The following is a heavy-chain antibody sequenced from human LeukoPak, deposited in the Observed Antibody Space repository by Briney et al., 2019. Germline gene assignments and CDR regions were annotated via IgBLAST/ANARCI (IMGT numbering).Heavy chain of an antibody. V-gene: IGHV3-30*02. D-gene: IGHD6-19*01. J-gene: IGHJ4*02. CDR1: GFTFSSYG. Sequence: GGSLRLSCAASGFTFSSYGMHWVRQAPGKGLEWVAFIRYVGSNKYYADSVKGRFTISRDNSKNTLYLQMNSLRAEDTAVYYCAKDSAGIAVAGPLHWGQGTLVTVSS. CDR2: IRYVGSNK. CDR3: AKDSAGIAVAGPLH.